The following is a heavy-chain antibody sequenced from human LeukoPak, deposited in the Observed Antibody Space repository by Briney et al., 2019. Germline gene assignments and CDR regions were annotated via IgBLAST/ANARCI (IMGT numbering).Heavy chain of an antibody. V-gene: IGHV3-23*01. CDR2: ISGRGGST. J-gene: IGHJ4*02. Sequence: GGSLRLSCAASGFTFSSYDMSWVRQAPGKGLEWVSRISGRGGSTYYADSVKGRFTISRDNSKNTLYLQMNSLRAEDTAVYYCAKAPVTTCSGAYCYPFDYWSQGTLVTVSS. D-gene: IGHD2-15*01. CDR3: AKAPVTTCSGAYCYPFDY. CDR1: GFTFSSYD.